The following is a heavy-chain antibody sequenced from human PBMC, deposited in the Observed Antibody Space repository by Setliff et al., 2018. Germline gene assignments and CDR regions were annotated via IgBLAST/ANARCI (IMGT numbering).Heavy chain of an antibody. J-gene: IGHJ4*02. CDR1: GGSISGHY. CDR3: ARGGGSSWYGFDY. CDR2: IYTSGST. Sequence: SETLSLTCTISGGSISGHYWTWIRQPPGKGLEWIGRIYTSGSTNYNPSLKSRVTMSVDTSKNQFSLKLSSVTAADTAVYYCARGGGSSWYGFDYWGQGTLVTVSS. V-gene: IGHV4-4*07. D-gene: IGHD6-13*01.